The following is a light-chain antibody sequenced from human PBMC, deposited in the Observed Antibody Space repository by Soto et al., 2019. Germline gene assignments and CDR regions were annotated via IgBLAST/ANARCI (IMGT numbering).Light chain of an antibody. CDR1: KIGSKS. J-gene: IGLJ2*01. Sequence: SYELTQPPSVSVAPGKTARITCGGNKIGSKSVHWYQQKPGQAPVLVIYYDSDRPSGIPERFSGSNSGNTATLTNSRVEAGDEADYYCQVWDSSSDHVVFGGGTKVAVL. V-gene: IGLV3-21*04. CDR3: QVWDSSSDHVV. CDR2: YDS.